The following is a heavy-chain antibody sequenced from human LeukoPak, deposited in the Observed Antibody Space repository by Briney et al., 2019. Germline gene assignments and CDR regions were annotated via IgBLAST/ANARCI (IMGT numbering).Heavy chain of an antibody. CDR3: AGGGGQSGGYYVDV. J-gene: IGHJ6*03. D-gene: IGHD3-10*01. V-gene: IGHV4-34*01. CDR2: INHSGST. CDR1: GGSFSGYY. Sequence: SETLSLTCAVYGGSFSGYYWSWIRQPPGKGLEWIGEINHSGSTNYNPSLKSRVTISVDTSKNQFSLKLSSVTAADTAVYYCAGGGGQSGGYYVDVWGTGTAVTISS.